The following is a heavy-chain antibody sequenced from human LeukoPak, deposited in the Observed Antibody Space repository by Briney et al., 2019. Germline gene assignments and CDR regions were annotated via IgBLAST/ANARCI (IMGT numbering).Heavy chain of an antibody. Sequence: GSLRLSCAASGFTFSSYSVNWVRQAPGKGLEWVSYISSSSSTIYYADSVKGRFTISRDNAKNSLYLQMNSLRAEDTAVYYCARVSQTPGGRGYFDYWGQGTLVTVSS. V-gene: IGHV3-48*01. CDR3: ARVSQTPGGRGYFDY. D-gene: IGHD2-15*01. J-gene: IGHJ4*02. CDR1: GFTFSSYS. CDR2: ISSSSSTI.